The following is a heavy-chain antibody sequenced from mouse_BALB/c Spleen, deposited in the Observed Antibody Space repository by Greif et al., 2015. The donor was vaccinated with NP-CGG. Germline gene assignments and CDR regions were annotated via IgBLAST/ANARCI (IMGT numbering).Heavy chain of an antibody. Sequence: DVKLVESGGALVKPGGSLKLSCAASGFTFSSYGMSWVRQTPDKRLEWVATISSGGSYTYYPDSVKGRFTISRDNAKNXLYLQMSSLKSEDTAMYYCARLRGVYAMDYWGQGTSVTVSS. V-gene: IGHV5-6*02. CDR3: ARLRGVYAMDY. CDR2: ISSGGSYT. J-gene: IGHJ4*01. CDR1: GFTFSSYG.